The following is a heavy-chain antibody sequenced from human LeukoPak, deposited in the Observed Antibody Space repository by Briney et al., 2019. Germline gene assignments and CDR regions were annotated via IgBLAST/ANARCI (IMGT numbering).Heavy chain of an antibody. D-gene: IGHD2-15*01. Sequence: ASVKVSCKASGYTFTSYYMHWVRQAPGQGLEWMGIINPSGGSTSYAQKFQGRVTMTRDTSTSTVYMELSGLRSEDTAVYYCAMRYCSGGSCYFVAFDIWGQGTMVTVSS. V-gene: IGHV1-46*01. J-gene: IGHJ3*02. CDR3: AMRYCSGGSCYFVAFDI. CDR2: INPSGGST. CDR1: GYTFTSYY.